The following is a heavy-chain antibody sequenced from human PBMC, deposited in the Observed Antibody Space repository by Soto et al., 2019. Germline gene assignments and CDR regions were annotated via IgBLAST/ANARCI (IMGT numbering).Heavy chain of an antibody. J-gene: IGHJ5*02. V-gene: IGHV4-30-4*01. D-gene: IGHD6-13*01. CDR3: AGDRDGISLQTAAGTPLDWFDP. CDR2: IYYSGST. CDR1: GGSISSGDYY. Sequence: SETLSRTCPVSGGSISSGDYYWSWIRQPPGKGREWIGYIYYSGSTYYNPSLKSRVTISVDTSKNQFSLKLSPVTAADTAVYYCAGDRDGISLQTAAGTPLDWFDPWGQGTLVTVSS.